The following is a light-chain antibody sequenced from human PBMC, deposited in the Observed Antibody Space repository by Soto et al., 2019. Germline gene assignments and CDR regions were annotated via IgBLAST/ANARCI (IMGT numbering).Light chain of an antibody. CDR3: QQYNSYSWT. CDR2: KAS. V-gene: IGKV1-5*03. J-gene: IGKJ1*01. CDR1: RSISNW. Sequence: DIQMTQSPSTLSASVGDRDTITCRASRSISNWLAWYQQKPGKAPKLLIYKASSLESGVPSRFSGSGSGTEFTLTISSLQPDDFATYHCQQYNSYSWTFGQGTKVEIK.